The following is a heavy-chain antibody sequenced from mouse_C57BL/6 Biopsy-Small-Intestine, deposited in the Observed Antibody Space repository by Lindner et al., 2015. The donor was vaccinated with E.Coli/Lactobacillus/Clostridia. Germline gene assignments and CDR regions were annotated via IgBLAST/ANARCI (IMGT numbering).Heavy chain of an antibody. D-gene: IGHD1-1*02. CDR2: IIPLFGTA. J-gene: IGHJ4*01. CDR1: EGTFSNYP. V-gene: IGHV1-4*01. CDR3: ARVSGSYYPDDY. Sequence: SVKVSCKASEGTFSNYPITWVRQAPGQGLEWMGGIIPLFGTANYAQKFQDRVTFTADESTRTAYMELTSLRSDDTAVYFCARVSGSYYPDDYWGQGTLVTVSS.